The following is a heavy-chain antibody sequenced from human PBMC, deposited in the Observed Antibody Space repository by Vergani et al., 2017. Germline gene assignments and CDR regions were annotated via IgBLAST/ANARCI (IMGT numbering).Heavy chain of an antibody. CDR2: IGKDGINT. CDR3: AKYVRKSADGLPDS. CDR1: GFTSSNFG. Sequence: QVQLVESAGGVVQPGGSLRLSCAASGFTSSNFGMHWIRQAPGKGLGRLAYIGKDGINTSYRDAVKGRFTVSRDNSKDILYLQMDSLRSEDTALYYWAKYVRKSADGLPDSWRPGTLVIVSS. D-gene: IGHD3-16*01. V-gene: IGHV3-30*02. J-gene: IGHJ4*02.